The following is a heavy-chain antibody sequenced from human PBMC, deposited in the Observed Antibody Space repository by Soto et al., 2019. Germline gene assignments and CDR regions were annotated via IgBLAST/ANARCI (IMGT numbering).Heavy chain of an antibody. CDR2: INSDGSST. CDR1: GFTFSSYW. D-gene: IGHD4-4*01. V-gene: IGHV3-74*01. J-gene: IGHJ6*02. CDR3: AREKATTVLRPAPTNNYYYYYGMDV. Sequence: RLSCAASGFTFSSYWMHWVRQAPGKGLVWVSRINSDGSSTSYADSVKGRFTISRDNAKNSLYLQMNSLRAEDTAVYYCAREKATTVLRPAPTNNYYYYYGMDVWGQGTTVTVS.